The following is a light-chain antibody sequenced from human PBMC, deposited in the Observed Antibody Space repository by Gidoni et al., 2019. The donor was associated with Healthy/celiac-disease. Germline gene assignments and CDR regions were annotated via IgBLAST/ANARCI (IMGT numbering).Light chain of an antibody. CDR2: KAS. J-gene: IGKJ1*01. Sequence: DIQRTQSPSTLSASVGDRVTITCRASQSISSWLAWYQQKPGKAPKLLYYKASSLESGVPSRFSGSGSGTALTLTIISLQPDDFATYYCQQYNSYSRTFGQGTKVEIK. CDR3: QQYNSYSRT. CDR1: QSISSW. V-gene: IGKV1-5*03.